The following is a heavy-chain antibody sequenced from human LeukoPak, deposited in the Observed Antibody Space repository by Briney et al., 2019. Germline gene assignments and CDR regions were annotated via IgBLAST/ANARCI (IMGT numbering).Heavy chain of an antibody. CDR2: ISGSGGST. D-gene: IGHD6-19*01. Sequence: GGSLRLSCAASGFTFSSDAMSWGRQAPGKGLEWVSAISGSGGSTYYADSVKGRFTISRDNSKNTLYLQMNSLRAEDTAVYYCAKDRPSGWAYYFDYWGQGTLVTVSS. V-gene: IGHV3-23*01. CDR3: AKDRPSGWAYYFDY. J-gene: IGHJ4*02. CDR1: GFTFSSDA.